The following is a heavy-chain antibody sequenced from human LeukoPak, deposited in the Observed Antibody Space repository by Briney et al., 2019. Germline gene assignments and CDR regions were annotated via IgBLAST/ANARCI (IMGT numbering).Heavy chain of an antibody. Sequence: SETLSLTCTVSGGSISSSRYYWGWIRQPPGKGLEWIGTIYYSGSTYYNPSLKSRVTISVDTSKNQFSLKLSSVTAADTAVYYCARVSRSSGWSPCYYYYYMDVWGKGTTVTISS. CDR2: IYYSGST. J-gene: IGHJ6*03. V-gene: IGHV4-39*07. CDR1: GGSISSSRYY. CDR3: ARVSRSSGWSPCYYYYYMDV. D-gene: IGHD6-19*01.